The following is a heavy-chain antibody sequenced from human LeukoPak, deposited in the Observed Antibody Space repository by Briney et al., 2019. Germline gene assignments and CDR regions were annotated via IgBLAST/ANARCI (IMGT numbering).Heavy chain of an antibody. J-gene: IGHJ6*03. CDR3: ASVRHDPLEYYYYTDV. D-gene: IGHD2/OR15-2a*01. CDR2: INPSGSP. V-gene: IGHV4-34*01. CDR1: GDSLSRYY. Sequence: PSETLSLTCAVSGDSLSRYYWTWIRQPPGKGLEWLGEINPSGSPDYNPSLKSRATISVDTSKNQISLRLASVTAADTAMYYCASVRHDPLEYYYYTDVWGKGTTVTVSS.